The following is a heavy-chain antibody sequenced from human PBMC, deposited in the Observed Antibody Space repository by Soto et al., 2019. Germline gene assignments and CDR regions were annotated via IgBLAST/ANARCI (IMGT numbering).Heavy chain of an antibody. CDR3: ARGNEFNYDLYDYYYYMDV. V-gene: IGHV1-8*01. J-gene: IGHJ6*03. CDR1: GYTFTSYD. Sequence: ASVKVSCKASGYTFTSYDINWVRQATGQGLEWMGWMNPNSGNTGYAQKFQGRVTMTRNTSISTAYMELSSLRSEDTAVYYCARGNEFNYDLYDYYYYMDVWGKGTTVTVSS. CDR2: MNPNSGNT. D-gene: IGHD3-3*01.